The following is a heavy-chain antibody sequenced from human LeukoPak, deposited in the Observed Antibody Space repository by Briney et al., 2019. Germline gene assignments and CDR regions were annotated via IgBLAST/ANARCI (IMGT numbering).Heavy chain of an antibody. CDR1: GFTVSSNY. CDR3: ARGSAGSLYFDY. J-gene: IGHJ4*02. D-gene: IGHD3-10*01. CDR2: IYSGGST. Sequence: GGSLRLSCAASGFTVSSNYMSWVRQAPGKGLEWVSVIYSGGSTYYADSVKGRFTISRDNSKNTLYLQMNGLRAEDTAVYYCARGSAGSLYFDYWGQGTLVTVSS. V-gene: IGHV3-53*01.